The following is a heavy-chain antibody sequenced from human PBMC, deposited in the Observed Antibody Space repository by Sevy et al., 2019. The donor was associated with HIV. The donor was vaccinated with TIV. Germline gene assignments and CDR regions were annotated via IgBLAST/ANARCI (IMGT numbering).Heavy chain of an antibody. CDR3: ARTRLPWFGDFLNCFDP. J-gene: IGHJ5*02. CDR2: ISGTGDIT. V-gene: IGHV3-23*01. Sequence: GGSLRLSCAASGFTFSNFAMSWVRQAPGKGLEWVSAISGTGDITYYADSVKGRFTISRDNSKNTLYLQMNSLGVGDTAIDDCARTRLPWFGDFLNCFDPWGQGTLVTVSS. CDR1: GFTFSNFA. D-gene: IGHD3-10*01.